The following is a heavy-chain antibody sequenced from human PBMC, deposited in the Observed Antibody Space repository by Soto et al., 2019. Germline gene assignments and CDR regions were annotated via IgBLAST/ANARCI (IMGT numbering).Heavy chain of an antibody. Sequence: QVQLQESGPGLVKPSQTLSLTCTVSGGSISSGDYYWSWIRQPPGKGLEWIGYIYYSGSTYYNPSRQSRVTISVDSSKNQFALKLSSVTAADTAVYYCARQRPDGSRLDPWGQGTLVTVSS. V-gene: IGHV4-30-4*01. D-gene: IGHD6-13*01. CDR1: GGSISSGDYY. CDR3: ARQRPDGSRLDP. CDR2: IYYSGST. J-gene: IGHJ5*02.